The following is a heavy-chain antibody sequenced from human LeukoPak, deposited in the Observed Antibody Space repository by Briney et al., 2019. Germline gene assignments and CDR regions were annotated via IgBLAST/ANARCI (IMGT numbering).Heavy chain of an antibody. V-gene: IGHV4-59*01. Sequence: SETLSLTCTVSGDSISSYYWTWIREPPGKGLEWIGYIYYSGSTNYNPSLKSRVTISVDTSKNQFSLKLSSVTAADTAVYYCARQSILEWLHGFDYWGQGTLVTVSS. CDR3: ARQSILEWLHGFDY. CDR1: GDSISSYY. CDR2: IYYSGST. J-gene: IGHJ4*02. D-gene: IGHD3-3*01.